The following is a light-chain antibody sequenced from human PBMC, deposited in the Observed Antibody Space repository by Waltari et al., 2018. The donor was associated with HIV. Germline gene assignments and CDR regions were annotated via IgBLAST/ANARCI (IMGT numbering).Light chain of an antibody. Sequence: QSALTQPASVSGSPGQSITISCTGTSSDVGSYDLVSWYQQHPGKAPKLIIYEGTKRPSGVSNRFSGSKSGNTASLTISGLQADAEADYYCCSYAGSREVFGGGTKLTVL. CDR2: EGT. V-gene: IGLV2-23*01. CDR3: CSYAGSREV. CDR1: SSDVGSYDL. J-gene: IGLJ2*01.